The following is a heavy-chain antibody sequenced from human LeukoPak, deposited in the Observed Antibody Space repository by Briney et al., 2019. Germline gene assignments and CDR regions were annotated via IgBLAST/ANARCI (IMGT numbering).Heavy chain of an antibody. CDR3: ASGSLWSPNWFDP. V-gene: IGHV3-7*01. J-gene: IGHJ5*02. D-gene: IGHD3-10*01. CDR2: IKQDGSEK. Sequence: PGGSLRLSCAASGFTVSSNYMSWVRQAPGKGLEWVAHIKQDGSEKYYVDSVKGRFTISRDIAKNSLYLQMNSLRAEDTAIYYCASGSLWSPNWFDPWGQGTLVTVSS. CDR1: GFTVSSNY.